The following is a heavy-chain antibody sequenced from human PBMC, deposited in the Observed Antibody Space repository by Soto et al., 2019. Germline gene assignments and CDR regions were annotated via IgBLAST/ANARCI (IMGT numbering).Heavy chain of an antibody. J-gene: IGHJ3*02. Sequence: PGGSLRLSCAASGFTFDDYAMHWVRQAPGKDLEWVSSISWNSGSRGYADSVKGRFTISRDNAKNSLYLQMNSLRVEDTALYYCAKGRSSPRSYDAFDIWGQGTMDTVSS. D-gene: IGHD6-13*01. V-gene: IGHV3-9*01. CDR3: AKGRSSPRSYDAFDI. CDR1: GFTFDDYA. CDR2: ISWNSGSR.